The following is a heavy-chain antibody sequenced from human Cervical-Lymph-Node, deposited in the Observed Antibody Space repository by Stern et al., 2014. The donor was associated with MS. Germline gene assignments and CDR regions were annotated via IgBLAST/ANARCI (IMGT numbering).Heavy chain of an antibody. V-gene: IGHV3-53*01. CDR2: ITNSGST. Sequence: EVHLEESGGGVIQPGGSLRLSCTASGFTVSRDYMTWVRQAPGQGLEWVSLITNSGSTFYTDSVKGRFTISRDDSKNTVYLHMTSLRAEDTAMYYCARDTSSPERSDWWGQGTLVTVSS. CDR1: GFTVSRDY. D-gene: IGHD1-1*01. J-gene: IGHJ4*02. CDR3: ARDTSSPERSDW.